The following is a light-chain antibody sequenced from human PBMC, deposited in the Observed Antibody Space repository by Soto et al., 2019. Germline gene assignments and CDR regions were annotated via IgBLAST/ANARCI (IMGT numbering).Light chain of an antibody. CDR3: QHYNSYSEA. CDR2: AAS. CDR1: QSINSW. J-gene: IGKJ1*01. Sequence: DFQMTQSPSTLSASVGDRVTITCRASQSINSWLAWYQQKPGKAPKLLIYAASSLQSGVPSRFSGSGSGTEFTLTISSLQPDDFATYYCQHYNSYSEAFGQGTKVDI. V-gene: IGKV1-5*01.